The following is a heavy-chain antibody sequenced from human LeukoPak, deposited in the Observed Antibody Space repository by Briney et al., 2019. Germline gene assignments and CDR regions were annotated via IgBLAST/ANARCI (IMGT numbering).Heavy chain of an antibody. CDR1: GDSISYYY. J-gene: IGHJ4*02. V-gene: IGHV4-59*01. D-gene: IGHD5-18*01. CDR3: ARVRGYSYDSSDFDY. CDR2: ICYSGNT. Sequence: SETLSLTCTVSGDSISYYYWSWIRQPPGKGLEWIGKICYSGNTNYNPSLKSRVTISVDTSKNQFSLKLSSVTAADTAVYYCARVRGYSYDSSDFDYWGQGTLVAVSS.